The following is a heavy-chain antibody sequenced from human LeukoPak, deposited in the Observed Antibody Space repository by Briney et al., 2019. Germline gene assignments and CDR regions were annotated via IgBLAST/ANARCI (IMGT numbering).Heavy chain of an antibody. D-gene: IGHD1-1*01. CDR1: GCPIISHY. J-gene: IGHJ6*03. CDR2: ISNSGST. V-gene: IGHV4-59*11. Sequence: SETLSFTGSGSGCPIISHYWSWIRQPPGKGLEWIGYISNSGSTDYNPSLRSRVTISINTSKNQFSLKLTSVTAADSAVYYCVRDALEGYYSYYYMDVWGRGTTVTVSS. CDR3: VRDALEGYYSYYYMDV.